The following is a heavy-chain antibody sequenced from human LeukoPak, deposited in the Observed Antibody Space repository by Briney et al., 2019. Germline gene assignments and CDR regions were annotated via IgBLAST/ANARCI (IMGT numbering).Heavy chain of an antibody. CDR2: ISSSGSTV. V-gene: IGHV3-11*01. CDR1: GFTFSDYY. Sequence: GGSLRLSCAASGFTFSDYYMSWIRQAPGKGLEWVSYISSSGSTVYYADSVKGRFTISRDNAKNSLYLQMNSLRAEDTAVYYCARELDTAMVVDYWGQGTLVTVSS. D-gene: IGHD5-18*01. CDR3: ARELDTAMVVDY. J-gene: IGHJ4*02.